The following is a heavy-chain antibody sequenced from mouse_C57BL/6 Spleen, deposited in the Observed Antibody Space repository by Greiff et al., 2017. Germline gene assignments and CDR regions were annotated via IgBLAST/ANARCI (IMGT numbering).Heavy chain of an antibody. CDR2: INPNNGGT. J-gene: IGHJ2*01. D-gene: IGHD2-1*01. CDR1: GYTFTDYN. Sequence: VQLKQSGPELVKPGASVKIPCKASGYTFTDYNMDWVKQSTGKSLEWIGDINPNNGGTIYNQKFKGKATLTVDKSSSTAYMELRSLTSEDTAVYYCARENGNYDYFDYWGQGTTLTVSS. V-gene: IGHV1-18*01. CDR3: ARENGNYDYFDY.